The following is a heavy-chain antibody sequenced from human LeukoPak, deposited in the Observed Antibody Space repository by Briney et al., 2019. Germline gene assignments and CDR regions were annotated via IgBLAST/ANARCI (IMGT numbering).Heavy chain of an antibody. J-gene: IGHJ4*02. CDR1: GFTVSSNY. V-gene: IGHV3-66*02. CDR3: ARNELDSPFDY. Sequence: PGGSLRLSCAASGFTVSSNYMNWVRQAPGKGLEWVSVIYSGGSTYYADSVKGGFTISRDKSKNTLYLQMSSLRAEDTAVYYCARNELDSPFDYWGQGTLVTVSS. CDR2: IYSGGST. D-gene: IGHD1-7*01.